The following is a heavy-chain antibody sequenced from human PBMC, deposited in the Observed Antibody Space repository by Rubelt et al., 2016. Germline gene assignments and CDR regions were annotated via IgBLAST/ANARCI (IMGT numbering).Heavy chain of an antibody. CDR1: GFNVGSSY. Sequence: GGSLRLSCAASGFNVGSSYMSWVRQAPGKGLERLAYLGGVGAVVYEAESVKGRFIISRDNVKNSLYLQMNSLGAEDTAVYYCARHSEEYYYYYMDVWGKGTTVTVSS. V-gene: IGHV3-11*04. J-gene: IGHJ6*03. D-gene: IGHD5-18*01. CDR2: LGGVGAVV. CDR3: ARHSEEYYYYYMDV.